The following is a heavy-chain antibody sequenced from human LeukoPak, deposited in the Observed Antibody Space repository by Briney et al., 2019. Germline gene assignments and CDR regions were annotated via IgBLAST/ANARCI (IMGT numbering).Heavy chain of an antibody. D-gene: IGHD3-3*01. J-gene: IGHJ5*02. CDR2: IFHSGNT. CDR1: GYSISSGYY. V-gene: IGHV4-38-2*02. CDR3: ARAGGGYYVDWFDP. Sequence: SETLSLTCTVSGYSISSGYYWGWILQSPEKGLEWIGSIFHSGNTYYNPSLKSRVTTSVDTSKNQFSLRLTSVTAADTAVYYCARAGGGYYVDWFDPWGQGTLVTVSS.